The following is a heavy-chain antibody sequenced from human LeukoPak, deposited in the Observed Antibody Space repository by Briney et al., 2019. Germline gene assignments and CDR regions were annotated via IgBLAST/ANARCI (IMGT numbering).Heavy chain of an antibody. CDR1: GDSISSSSYY. Sequence: SETLSLTCTVSGDSISSSSYYWGWIRQPPGKGLEWIGIIYYSGSTYYHPSLKSRVTISVDTSKNQFSLKLSSVTAADTAVYYCARRGLSGPAGPYYYYMDVWGKGTTVTVSS. V-gene: IGHV4-39*01. D-gene: IGHD2-2*01. CDR3: ARRGLSGPAGPYYYYMDV. CDR2: IYYSGST. J-gene: IGHJ6*03.